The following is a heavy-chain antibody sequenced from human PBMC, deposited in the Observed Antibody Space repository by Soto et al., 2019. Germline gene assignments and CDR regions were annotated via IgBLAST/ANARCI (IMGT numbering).Heavy chain of an antibody. J-gene: IGHJ6*02. CDR3: ARSGQLVRPEPYYYYGMDV. CDR2: IIPIFGTA. D-gene: IGHD6-13*01. CDR1: GGTFSSYA. Sequence: QVQLVQSGAEVKKPGSSVKVSCKASGGTFSSYAISWVRQAPGQGLEWMGGIIPIFGTANYAQKSQGRVTITADKSTSTAYMELSSLRSEDTAVYYCARSGQLVRPEPYYYYGMDVWGQGTTVTVSS. V-gene: IGHV1-69*06.